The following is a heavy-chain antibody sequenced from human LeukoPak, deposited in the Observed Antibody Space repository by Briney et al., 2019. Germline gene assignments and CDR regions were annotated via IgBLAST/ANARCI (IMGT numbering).Heavy chain of an antibody. CDR2: ITSTSSYM. CDR3: ARDPYSGGYGDDYYYYMDV. CDR1: GFTFSTYN. D-gene: IGHD1-26*01. V-gene: IGHV3-21*01. Sequence: PGGSLRLPCAASGFTFSTYNMNWVRQAPGKGLEWVSSITSTSSYMYYADSVKGRFTISRDNAQNSLYLHMGSLRAEDTAVYYCARDPYSGGYGDDYYYYMDVWGKGTTVTISS. J-gene: IGHJ6*03.